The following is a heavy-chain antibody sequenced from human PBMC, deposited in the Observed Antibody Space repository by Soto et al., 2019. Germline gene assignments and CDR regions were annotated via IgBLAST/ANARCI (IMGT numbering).Heavy chain of an antibody. CDR3: ASHSYDSSGYRPPYFDY. V-gene: IGHV1-69*13. Sequence: ASVKVSCKASGGTFSSYAISWVRQAPGQGLEWMGGIIPIFGTANYAQKFQGRVTITADESTSTAYMELSSLRSEDTAVYYCASHSYDSSGYRPPYFDYCGQGTLVTVSS. CDR2: IIPIFGTA. J-gene: IGHJ4*02. D-gene: IGHD3-22*01. CDR1: GGTFSSYA.